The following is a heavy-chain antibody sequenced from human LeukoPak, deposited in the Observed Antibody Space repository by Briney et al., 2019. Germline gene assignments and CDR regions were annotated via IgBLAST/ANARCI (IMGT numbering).Heavy chain of an antibody. J-gene: IGHJ3*02. D-gene: IGHD5-24*01. V-gene: IGHV1-2*02. Sequence: GASVKVSCKASRYTFTGYYMHWVRQAPGQGLEWMGWINPNSGGTNYAQKFQGRATMTRDTSTRTAYMELSRLRSDDTAVYYCAREMATTRDAFDIWGQGTMVTVSS. CDR3: AREMATTRDAFDI. CDR2: INPNSGGT. CDR1: RYTFTGYY.